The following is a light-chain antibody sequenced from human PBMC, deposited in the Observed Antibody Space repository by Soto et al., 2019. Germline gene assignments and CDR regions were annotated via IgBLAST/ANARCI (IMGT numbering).Light chain of an antibody. CDR1: QTISSW. V-gene: IGKV1-5*03. CDR2: KAS. CDR3: QQANSFPIT. Sequence: GDRVTITCRASQTISSWLAWYQQKPGKAPKLLIYKASTLKSGVPSRFSGSGSGTEFTLTISSLQPEDFATYYCQQANSFPITFGQGTRLEIK. J-gene: IGKJ5*01.